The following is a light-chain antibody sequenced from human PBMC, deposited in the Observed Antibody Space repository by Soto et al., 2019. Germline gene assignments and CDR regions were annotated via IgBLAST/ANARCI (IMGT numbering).Light chain of an antibody. CDR2: GAS. CDR1: QNVDSNY. V-gene: IGKV3-20*01. Sequence: EIVLPQSQGTLSLSPGESATLSCRDRQNVDSNYLAWYQQKPGQAPRIIIFGASGRATGIPDRFSGSGSGTDFTLTIRRLEPEDLAVYYCQKYGSSYPWTVGNGNKV. J-gene: IGKJ1*01. CDR3: QKYGSSYPWT.